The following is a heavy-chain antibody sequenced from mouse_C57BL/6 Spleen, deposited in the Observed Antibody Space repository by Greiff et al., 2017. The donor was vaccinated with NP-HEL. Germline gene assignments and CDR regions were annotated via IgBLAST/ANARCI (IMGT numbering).Heavy chain of an antibody. V-gene: IGHV1-69*01. D-gene: IGHD1-1*01. J-gene: IGHJ1*03. Sequence: VQLQQPGAELVMPGASVKLSCKASGYTFTSYWMHWVKQRPGQGLEWIGEIDPSDSYTNYNQKFKGKSTLTVDKSSSTAYMQLSSLTSEDSAVYYCASTGYSSSYRYFDVWGTGTTVTVSS. CDR2: IDPSDSYT. CDR1: GYTFTSYW. CDR3: ASTGYSSSYRYFDV.